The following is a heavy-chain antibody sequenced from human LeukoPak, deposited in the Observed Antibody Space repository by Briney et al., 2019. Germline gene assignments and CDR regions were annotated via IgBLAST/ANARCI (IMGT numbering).Heavy chain of an antibody. V-gene: IGHV3-23*01. CDR3: ARYCSGASCYLGLDY. J-gene: IGHJ4*02. CDR1: GFTFNNYF. D-gene: IGHD2-2*01. CDR2: ISGSAGST. Sequence: QPGGSLRLSCAASGFTFNNYFMTWVRQAPGKGLEWVSTISGSAGSTYYADFVKGLFTISRDNSRNTLYLQMNSLRADGTAVYYCARYCSGASCYLGLDYWGQGTLVTVSS.